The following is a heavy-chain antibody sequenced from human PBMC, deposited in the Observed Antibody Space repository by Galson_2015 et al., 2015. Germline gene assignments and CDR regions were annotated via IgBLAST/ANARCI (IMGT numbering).Heavy chain of an antibody. CDR1: GFTFSSYA. D-gene: IGHD4-17*01. CDR2: ISGSGGST. CDR3: AKTKSSITVTTPDY. V-gene: IGHV3-23*01. Sequence: SLRLSCAASGFTFSSYAMHWVRQAPGKGLEWVSAISGSGGSTYYADSVKGRFTISRDNSKNTLYLQMNSLRAEDTAVYYCAKTKSSITVTTPDYWGQGTLVTVSS. J-gene: IGHJ4*02.